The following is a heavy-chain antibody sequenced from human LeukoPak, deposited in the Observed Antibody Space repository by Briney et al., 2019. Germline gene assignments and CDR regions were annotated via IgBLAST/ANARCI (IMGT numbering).Heavy chain of an antibody. CDR3: ANGYYYNILTGYYKDRDTNFQY. CDR2: IGYDGNNK. V-gene: IGHV3-30*02. J-gene: IGHJ4*02. Sequence: GGSLRLSCAASGFTFSSYGMHWVRQAPGKGLEWVAFIGYDGNNKYYPDSVKGRFTISRDNSKNTLSLQMNSLRAEDTAVYYCANGYYYNILTGYYKDRDTNFQYWGQGTLVTVSS. CDR1: GFTFSSYG. D-gene: IGHD3-9*01.